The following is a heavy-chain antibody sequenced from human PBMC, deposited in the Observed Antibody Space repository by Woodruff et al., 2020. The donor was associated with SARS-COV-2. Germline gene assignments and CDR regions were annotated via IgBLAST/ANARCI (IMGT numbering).Heavy chain of an antibody. V-gene: IGHV3-9*01. Sequence: RFTISRDNAKNSLYLQMNSLRAEDTALYYCAKESTRSAAFDIWGQGTMVTVSS. J-gene: IGHJ3*02. CDR3: AKESTRSAAFDI.